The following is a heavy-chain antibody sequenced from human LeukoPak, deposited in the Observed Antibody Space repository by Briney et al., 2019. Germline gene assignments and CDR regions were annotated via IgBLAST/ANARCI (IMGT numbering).Heavy chain of an antibody. J-gene: IGHJ4*02. CDR2: LSFDGNHQ. Sequence: GRSLRLSCAASGFTFSSFGMHWVRQAPGRGLEWEALLSFDGNHQFYADSVKGRFTLSRDNFKNMVFLEMTSLRVEDTAAYYCARDWFDSGWYLDHWGQGALVTVSS. CDR1: GFTFSSFG. V-gene: IGHV3-30*03. CDR3: ARDWFDSGWYLDH. D-gene: IGHD6-19*01.